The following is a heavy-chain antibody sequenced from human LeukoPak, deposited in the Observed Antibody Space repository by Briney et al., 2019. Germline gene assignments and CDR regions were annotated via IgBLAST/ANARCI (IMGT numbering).Heavy chain of an antibody. Sequence: GGSLRLSCAASGFTFSSYVMSWVRQAPGKGLEWVSTISGSDGSTNYADSVKGRFTISRDNSKNTLYLQMNGLRADDTAVYYCAKDGGLWVSAHWGDSWGRGTLVTVSS. CDR2: ISGSDGST. CDR1: GFTFSSYV. CDR3: AKDGGLWVSAHWGDS. J-gene: IGHJ4*02. V-gene: IGHV3-23*01. D-gene: IGHD7-27*01.